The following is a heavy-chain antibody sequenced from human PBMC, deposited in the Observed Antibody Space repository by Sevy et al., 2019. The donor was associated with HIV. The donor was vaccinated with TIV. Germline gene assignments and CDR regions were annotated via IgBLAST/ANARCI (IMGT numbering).Heavy chain of an antibody. CDR1: GFTFSSYA. D-gene: IGHD3-22*01. J-gene: IGHJ4*02. V-gene: IGHV3-30-3*01. CDR2: ISYDGSNK. Sequence: GGSLRLSCAASGFTFSSYAMHWVRQAPGKGLEWVAVISYDGSNKYYADSVKGRFTISRDNSKNTLYLQMNSLRAEDTAVYYCARMYYDSSGTSYFHYWGQGTLVTVSS. CDR3: ARMYYDSSGTSYFHY.